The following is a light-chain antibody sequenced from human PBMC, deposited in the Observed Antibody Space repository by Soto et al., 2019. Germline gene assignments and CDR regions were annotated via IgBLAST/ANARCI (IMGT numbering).Light chain of an antibody. Sequence: EMVMTQSPAILSVSPGESATLSCRASQSVNSNYLAWYQQHPGQPPRLLIYQTSIRAAGIPARFSASGSGTDFTLTISDVQPEDFALYYCHQRQSWPRTFGQGTKVDIK. V-gene: IGKV3-11*01. CDR1: QSVNSNY. J-gene: IGKJ1*01. CDR3: HQRQSWPRT. CDR2: QTS.